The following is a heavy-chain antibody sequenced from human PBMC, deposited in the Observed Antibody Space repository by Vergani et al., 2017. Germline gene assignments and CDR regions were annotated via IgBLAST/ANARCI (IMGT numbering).Heavy chain of an antibody. CDR3: AKEGEYCSGGSCYSDY. J-gene: IGHJ4*02. Sequence: QVQLVESGGGVVQPGRSLRLSCAASGFTFSSYGMHWVRQAPGKGLEWVAVIWYDGSNKYYADSVKGRFTISRDNSKNTLYLQMNSLRAEDTAVYYCAKEGEYCSGGSCYSDYWGQGTLVTVSS. D-gene: IGHD2-15*01. CDR2: IWYDGSNK. V-gene: IGHV3-33*06. CDR1: GFTFSSYG.